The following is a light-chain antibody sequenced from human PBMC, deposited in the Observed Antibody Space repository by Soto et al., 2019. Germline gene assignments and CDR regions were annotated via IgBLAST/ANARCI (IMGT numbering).Light chain of an antibody. CDR2: GVS. Sequence: EIVLTQSPATLSLSPVESATLSCRASQTVSSNFLAWYQQKPGQAPRLLIYGVSSRASGIPDRFFGSGSGTDFTLTINRLEPEDFAVYYCQQYANSPITFGQGTRLEIK. V-gene: IGKV3-20*01. CDR3: QQYANSPIT. J-gene: IGKJ5*01. CDR1: QTVSSNF.